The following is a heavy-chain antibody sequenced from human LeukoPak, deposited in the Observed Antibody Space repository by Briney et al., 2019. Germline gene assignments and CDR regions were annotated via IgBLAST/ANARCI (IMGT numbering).Heavy chain of an antibody. CDR2: IIPILGIA. Sequence: SVKVSCKASGGTFTSYTIKWVRQAPGQGLEWMGRIIPILGIANYAQKFQGRVTMTTHKSTSTAYMELRSLRYKDTAVYYCARVDRAVAGTPHYWGQGTLVTVSS. CDR3: ARVDRAVAGTPHY. CDR1: GGTFTSYT. D-gene: IGHD6-19*01. V-gene: IGHV1-69*02. J-gene: IGHJ4*02.